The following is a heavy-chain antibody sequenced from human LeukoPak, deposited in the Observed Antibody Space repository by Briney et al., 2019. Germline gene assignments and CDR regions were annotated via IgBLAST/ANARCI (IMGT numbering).Heavy chain of an antibody. CDR3: ARGRPYSGGYHLDY. D-gene: IGHD1-26*01. V-gene: IGHV4-39*02. CDR2: IYYSGST. CDR1: GDSTSSDRYY. J-gene: IGHJ4*02. Sequence: SETLSLTCTVSGDSTSSDRYYGGWVRQPPGKGLEWIGNIYYSGSTYYNPSLKSRVTMSVHTSKNQFFLKLNSVTAADTAVYYCARGRPYSGGYHLDYWGQGTLVTVSA.